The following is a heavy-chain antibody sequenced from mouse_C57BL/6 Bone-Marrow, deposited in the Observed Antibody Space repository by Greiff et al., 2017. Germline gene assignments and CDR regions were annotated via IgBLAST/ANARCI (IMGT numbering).Heavy chain of an antibody. J-gene: IGHJ2*01. Sequence: VKLQESGAELVRPGASVTLSCKASGYTFTDYEMHWVKQTPVHGLEWIGAIDPETGGTAYNQKFKGKAILTADKSSSTAYMELRSLTSEDSAVYYCTRGALFYDYDGVDYWGQGTTLTVSS. CDR1: GYTFTDYE. V-gene: IGHV1-15*01. CDR2: IDPETGGT. D-gene: IGHD2-4*01. CDR3: TRGALFYDYDGVDY.